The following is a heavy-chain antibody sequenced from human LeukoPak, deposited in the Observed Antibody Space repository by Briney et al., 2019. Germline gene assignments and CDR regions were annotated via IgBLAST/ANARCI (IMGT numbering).Heavy chain of an antibody. CDR1: GFIFSNYA. Sequence: GGSLRLSCAASGFIFSNYAMYWVRQAPGKGPEWVSAISGRSDNTYYADSVKGRFTLSRDSSKNTLYLQMNSLRADDTAVYYRAKWGDYDVLTGYYVSDFWGQGTLVTVSS. V-gene: IGHV3-23*01. J-gene: IGHJ4*02. D-gene: IGHD3-9*01. CDR2: ISGRSDNT. CDR3: AKWGDYDVLTGYYVSDF.